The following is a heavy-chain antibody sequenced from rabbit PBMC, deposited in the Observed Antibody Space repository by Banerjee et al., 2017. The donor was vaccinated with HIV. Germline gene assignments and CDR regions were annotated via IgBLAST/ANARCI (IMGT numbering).Heavy chain of an antibody. V-gene: IGHV1S43*01. CDR3: AKEMDYTWALDL. J-gene: IGHJ4*01. D-gene: IGHD3-3*01. CDR1: GIDFNSHYY. CDR2: CYTGSGNT. Sequence: QQQLEESGGGLVKPGGTLTLTCKASGIDFNSHYYICWVRQAPGKGLELIGCCYTGSGNTWYASWLDGRFTISKTSSTTVTLQMTSLTAADTATYLCAKEMDYTWALDLWGPGTLVTVS.